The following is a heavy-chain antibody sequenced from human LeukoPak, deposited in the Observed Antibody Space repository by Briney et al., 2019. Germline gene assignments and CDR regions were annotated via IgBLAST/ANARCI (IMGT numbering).Heavy chain of an antibody. CDR1: GFTFSSYW. CDR2: INSDGSST. V-gene: IGHV3-74*01. CDR3: AKDGGHSSVLYYFES. Sequence: GGSLRLSCAASGFTFSSYWMHWVRQAPGKGLVWVSRINSDGSSTSYADSVKGRFTISRDNAKNSLYLEMNSLRPEDTAFYYCAKDGGHSSVLYYFESWGQGTLVTVSS. J-gene: IGHJ4*02. D-gene: IGHD6-19*01.